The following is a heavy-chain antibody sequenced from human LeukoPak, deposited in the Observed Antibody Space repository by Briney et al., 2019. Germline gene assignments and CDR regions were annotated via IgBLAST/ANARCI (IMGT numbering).Heavy chain of an antibody. CDR2: VSSSSSYI. D-gene: IGHD6-13*01. Sequence: PGGSLRLSCAASGFTFSSYSMNWVRQAPGKGLEWVSSVSSSSSYIYYADSVKGRFTISRDNAKNSLYLQMNSLRAEDTAVYYCASDYSRRYFDYWGQGTLVTVSS. J-gene: IGHJ4*02. CDR3: ASDYSRRYFDY. V-gene: IGHV3-21*01. CDR1: GFTFSSYS.